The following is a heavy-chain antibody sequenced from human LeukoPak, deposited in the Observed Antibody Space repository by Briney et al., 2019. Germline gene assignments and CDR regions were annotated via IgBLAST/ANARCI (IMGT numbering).Heavy chain of an antibody. Sequence: SQTLSLTCTVSGGALSSGGYYWTWIRQPPGKGLEWIGNIYHSGTPYYNPSLKSRVTLSVDRSKNQFSLKMTSVTAADTAVYYCARPTTFTSSDYNYMDVWGKGTTVTVSS. V-gene: IGHV4-30-2*01. CDR3: ARPTTFTSSDYNYMDV. D-gene: IGHD2-2*01. CDR1: GGALSSGGYY. J-gene: IGHJ6*03. CDR2: IYHSGTP.